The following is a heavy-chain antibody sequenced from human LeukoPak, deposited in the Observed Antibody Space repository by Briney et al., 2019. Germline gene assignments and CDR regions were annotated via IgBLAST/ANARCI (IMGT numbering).Heavy chain of an antibody. CDR2: INHSGTT. Sequence: SETLSLTCAVYGGSFSGYYWSWIRQPPGKGLEWIGEINHSGTTNYNPSLKSRVTMSVETSKNQFSLKLSSVTAADTAVYYCARGDYGDYVGYFDYWGQGTLVTVSS. CDR3: ARGDYGDYVGYFDY. V-gene: IGHV4-34*01. J-gene: IGHJ4*02. CDR1: GGSFSGYY. D-gene: IGHD4-17*01.